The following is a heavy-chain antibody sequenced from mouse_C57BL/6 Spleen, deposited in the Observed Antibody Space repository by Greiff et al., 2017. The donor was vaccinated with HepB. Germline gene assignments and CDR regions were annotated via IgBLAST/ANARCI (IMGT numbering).Heavy chain of an antibody. D-gene: IGHD1-1*01. CDR1: GYTFTSYG. J-gene: IGHJ2*01. CDR3: ANYYGSSYGY. Sequence: VQLQQSGAELARPGASVKLSCKASGYTFTSYGISWVKQRTGQGLEWIGEIYPRSGNTYYNEKFKGKATLTADKSSSTAYMELRSLTSEDSPVYFCANYYGSSYGYWGQGTTLTVSS. V-gene: IGHV1-81*01. CDR2: IYPRSGNT.